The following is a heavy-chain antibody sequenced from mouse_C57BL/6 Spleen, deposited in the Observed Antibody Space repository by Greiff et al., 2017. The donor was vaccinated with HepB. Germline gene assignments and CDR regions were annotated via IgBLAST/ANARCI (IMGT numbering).Heavy chain of an antibody. CDR2: IDPSDSYT. D-gene: IGHD2-3*01. Sequence: QVQLQQPGAELVKPGASVKLSCKASGYTFTSYWMQWVNQRPGQGLEWIGEIDPSDSYTNYNQNFKGKATLTVDTSSSTAYMQLSSLTSEDSAVYYCARRSYDGYPFDYWGQGTTLTVSS. CDR1: GYTFTSYW. CDR3: ARRSYDGYPFDY. J-gene: IGHJ2*01. V-gene: IGHV1-50*01.